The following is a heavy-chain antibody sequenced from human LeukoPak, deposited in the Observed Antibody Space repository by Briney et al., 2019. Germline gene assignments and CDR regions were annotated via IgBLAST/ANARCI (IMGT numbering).Heavy chain of an antibody. CDR1: GFTFSSYS. CDR2: INSDSNYI. J-gene: IGHJ5*02. Sequence: GGSLRLSCAASGFTFSSYSMNWVRQAPGKGLEWVSPINSDSNYIYYADSVKGRFTISRDAKNSVYLQMNSLRAEDTAVYYCARRGYSYGWGDKGNWFDPWGQGTLVTVSS. D-gene: IGHD5-18*01. V-gene: IGHV3-21*01. CDR3: ARRGYSYGWGDKGNWFDP.